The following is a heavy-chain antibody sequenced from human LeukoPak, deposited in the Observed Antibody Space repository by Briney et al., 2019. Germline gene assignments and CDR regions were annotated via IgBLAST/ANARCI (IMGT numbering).Heavy chain of an antibody. CDR2: ILPIFGTA. V-gene: IGHV1-69*13. J-gene: IGHJ5*01. CDR1: GDTVSSYV. Sequence: ASVKVSCKASGDTVSSYVISWVRQAPGQGLEWMGGILPIFGTAIYAQKFQGRVTVTADEPTSTAYMELSSPRSEDTAVYYCARAEDQGRYFDWLPGFASWGQGTLVTVSS. D-gene: IGHD3-9*01. CDR3: ARAEDQGRYFDWLPGFAS.